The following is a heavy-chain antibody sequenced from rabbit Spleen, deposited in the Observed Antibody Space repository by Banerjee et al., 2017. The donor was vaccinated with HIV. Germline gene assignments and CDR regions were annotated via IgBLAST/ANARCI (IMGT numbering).Heavy chain of an antibody. D-gene: IGHD8-1*01. CDR3: ARDAGTSFSTYGMDL. Sequence: QSLEEPGGDLVKPGASLTLTCTASGFSFSGVYYMCWVRQAPGKGLEWIACIYIGSGNTYYTNWAKGRFTISKTSSTTVTLQMTSLTVADTATYFCARDAGTSFSTYGMDLWGQGTLVTVS. V-gene: IGHV1S40*01. CDR2: IYIGSGNT. J-gene: IGHJ6*01. CDR1: GFSFSGVYY.